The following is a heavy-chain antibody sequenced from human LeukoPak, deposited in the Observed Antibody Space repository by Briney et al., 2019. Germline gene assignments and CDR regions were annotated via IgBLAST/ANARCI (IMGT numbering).Heavy chain of an antibody. Sequence: GESLKISCKGSGYSFTSYWIGWVRPMPGKGLEWMGIIYPGDSDTRYSPSFQGQVTISADKSISTAYLQWSSLKASDTAMYYCARQIVVPAARYGMGVWGQGTTVTVSS. CDR2: IYPGDSDT. CDR1: GYSFTSYW. J-gene: IGHJ6*02. CDR3: ARQIVVPAARYGMGV. D-gene: IGHD2-2*01. V-gene: IGHV5-51*01.